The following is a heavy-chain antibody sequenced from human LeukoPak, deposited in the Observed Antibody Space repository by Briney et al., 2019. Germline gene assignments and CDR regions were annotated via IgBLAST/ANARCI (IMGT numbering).Heavy chain of an antibody. V-gene: IGHV4-34*01. CDR3: ARQYYDILTEGAFDI. Sequence: SPTLSLTCSVDGGSVSGYYSSCTRHPPRSGREWMGEINHSGSTNYNPSLKRRVTISVDTSKNQFSLKLSSVTAADTAVYYCARQYYDILTEGAFDIWGQGTMVTVSS. CDR2: INHSGST. D-gene: IGHD3-9*01. CDR1: GGSVSGYY. J-gene: IGHJ3*02.